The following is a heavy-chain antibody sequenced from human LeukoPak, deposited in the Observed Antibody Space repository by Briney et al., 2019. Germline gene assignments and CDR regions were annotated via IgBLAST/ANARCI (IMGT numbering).Heavy chain of an antibody. V-gene: IGHV4-59*12. CDR3: ARESCGGDCYFN. D-gene: IGHD2-21*02. CDR1: GDSISGYY. Sequence: PSETLSLTCSVSGDSISGYYWSWIRQPPGKGLEWIGYIYYSGSTYYNPSLKSRVTVSVDTSKNQFSLKLSSVTAADTAVYYCARESCGGDCYFNWGQGTLVTVSS. CDR2: IYYSGST. J-gene: IGHJ4*02.